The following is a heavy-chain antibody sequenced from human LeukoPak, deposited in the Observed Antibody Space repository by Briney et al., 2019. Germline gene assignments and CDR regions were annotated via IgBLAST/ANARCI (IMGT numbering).Heavy chain of an antibody. J-gene: IGHJ4*02. CDR1: GGTISGYY. D-gene: IGHD1-26*01. Sequence: ASETLSLTCTVSGGTISGYYWSWIRQPPGQGLEWIGNVHYSGTTNYSPSLKSRVTISVDSSKKPFSLKLTSVTAADTAVYYCARGGRSGSYTYYFDYWGLGSLVTVSS. CDR2: VHYSGTT. V-gene: IGHV4-59*01. CDR3: ARGGRSGSYTYYFDY.